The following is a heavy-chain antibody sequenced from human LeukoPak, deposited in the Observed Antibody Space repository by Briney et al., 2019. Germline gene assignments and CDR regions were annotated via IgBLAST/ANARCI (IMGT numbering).Heavy chain of an antibody. D-gene: IGHD2-15*01. J-gene: IGHJ5*02. CDR3: AREQGIVETQLRWFDP. V-gene: IGHV4-30-4*08. CDR2: IYYSGST. CDR1: GGSISSGDYY. Sequence: SQTLSLTCTVSGGSISSGDYYWSWIRQPPGKGLEWIGYIYYSGSTYYNLSLKSRVTISVDTSKNQFSLKLSSVTAADTAVYYCAREQGIVETQLRWFDPRGQGTLVTVSS.